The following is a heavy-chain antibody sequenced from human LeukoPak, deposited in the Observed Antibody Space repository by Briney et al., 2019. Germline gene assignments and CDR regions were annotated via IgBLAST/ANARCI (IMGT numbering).Heavy chain of an antibody. V-gene: IGHV1-8*01. CDR3: ARGRRFLEWLLAY. D-gene: IGHD3-3*01. CDR2: MSPNSGNT. J-gene: IGHJ4*02. CDR1: GYTFTSYD. Sequence: GASVKVSCKASGYTFTSYDINWVRQATGQGFEWMGWMSPNSGNTGYAQKFQGRVTMTRSTSMSTAYMELSSLRSEDTAVYYCARGRRFLEWLLAYWGQGTLVTVSS.